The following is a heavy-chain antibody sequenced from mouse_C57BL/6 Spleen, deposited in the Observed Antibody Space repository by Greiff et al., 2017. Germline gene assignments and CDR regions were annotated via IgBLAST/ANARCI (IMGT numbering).Heavy chain of an antibody. CDR3: ARELGRGDAMDY. J-gene: IGHJ4*01. Sequence: QVQLQQSGPGLVQPSQSLSITCTVSGFSLTSYGVHWVRQSPGKGLAWLGVIWSGGSTDYNAAFISRLSISKDNSKSQVFFKMNSLQADDTAIYYCARELGRGDAMDYWGQGTSVTVSS. D-gene: IGHD4-1*01. V-gene: IGHV2-2*01. CDR1: GFSLTSYG. CDR2: IWSGGST.